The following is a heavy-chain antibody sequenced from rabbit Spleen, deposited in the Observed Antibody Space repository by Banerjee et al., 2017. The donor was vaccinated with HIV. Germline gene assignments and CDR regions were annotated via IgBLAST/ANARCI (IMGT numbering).Heavy chain of an antibody. CDR3: ARDLVAVIGWNFNL. V-gene: IGHV1S45*01. Sequence: QEQLTETGGGLVQPGGSLTLSCKASGVDFTNYYITWVRQAPGKGLEWIACINTVTGKSVYASWAKGRFIMSRTSSTTVTLQMTSLTAADTATYFCARDLVAVIGWNFNLWGQGTLVTVS. D-gene: IGHD1-1*01. CDR1: GVDFTNYY. J-gene: IGHJ4*01. CDR2: INTVTGKS.